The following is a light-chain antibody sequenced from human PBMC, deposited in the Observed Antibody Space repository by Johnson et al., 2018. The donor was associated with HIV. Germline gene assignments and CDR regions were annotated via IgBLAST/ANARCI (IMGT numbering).Light chain of an antibody. J-gene: IGLJ1*01. Sequence: QSVLTQPPSVSAAPGQKVTISCSGSSSNIGNNYVSWYRQLPGTAPKVLIYENDKRPSGIPDRFSGSKSGTSATLGITGLQTGDEADYYCGTWDSSLSAGEYVFGTGTKVSVL. CDR1: SSNIGNNY. V-gene: IGLV1-51*02. CDR3: GTWDSSLSAGEYV. CDR2: END.